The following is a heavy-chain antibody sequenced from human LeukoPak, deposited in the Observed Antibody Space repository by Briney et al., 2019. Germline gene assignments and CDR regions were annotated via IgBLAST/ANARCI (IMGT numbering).Heavy chain of an antibody. CDR2: INNDGSST. V-gene: IGHV3-74*01. Sequence: GGSLRLSCEASGFTFGSHWMYWVRQAPGKGLVWVSRINNDGSSTTYADSVRGRFTVSRDNAKNTLYVQMNSLRAEDTAVYYCARGGYRSLDYWGQGTLVTVSS. CDR1: GFTFGSHW. D-gene: IGHD6-19*01. J-gene: IGHJ4*02. CDR3: ARGGYRSLDY.